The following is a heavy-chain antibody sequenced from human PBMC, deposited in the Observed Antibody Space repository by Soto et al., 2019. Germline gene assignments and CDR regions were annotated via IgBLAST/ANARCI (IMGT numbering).Heavy chain of an antibody. V-gene: IGHV4-4*02. Sequence: QVHLQESGPGLVKRSGTLSLTCGLSGVSIGLSTWWRWVRQARGKGLEWIGEIHHSGITNDNPSLKSRLSISVDNSNNQFSLRLFSVTAADTAVYYWARGGFGDTGVDLYAYYTIDVWGQGIAVTVSS. CDR3: ARGGFGDTGVDLYAYYTIDV. D-gene: IGHD5-18*01. CDR2: IHHSGIT. J-gene: IGHJ6*02. CDR1: GVSIGLSTW.